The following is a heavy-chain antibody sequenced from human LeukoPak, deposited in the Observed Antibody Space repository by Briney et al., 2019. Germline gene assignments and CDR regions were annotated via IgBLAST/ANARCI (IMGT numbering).Heavy chain of an antibody. D-gene: IGHD1-14*01. V-gene: IGHV4-34*01. CDR2: IDHDGDA. J-gene: IGHJ6*02. CDR3: ARAEKVERATLTFNWVRPERRYYSGLDV. CDR1: GFTFSSYA. Sequence: GSLRLSCAASGFTFSSYAMSWVRQAPGRELEWIVDIDHDGDATHNPSLRSRIGTAIDTSKNQFSLRLNSVTAADTAVYYCARAEKVERATLTFNWVRPERRYYSGLDVWGQGSAVIVSS.